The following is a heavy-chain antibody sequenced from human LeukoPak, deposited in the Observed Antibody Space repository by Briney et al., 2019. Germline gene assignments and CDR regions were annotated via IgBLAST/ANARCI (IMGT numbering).Heavy chain of an antibody. V-gene: IGHV3-21*04. CDR2: ISSSSSYI. D-gene: IGHD3-10*01. CDR1: GFTFSSYS. J-gene: IGHJ4*02. CDR3: ARAAEEVLLWFGEPSGGYFDY. Sequence: GGSLRLSCAASGFTFSSYSMNWVRQAPGKGLEWVSSISSSSSYIYYADSVKGRFTISRDNAKNSLYLQMNSLRAEDTAVYYCARAAEEVLLWFGEPSGGYFDYWGQGTLVTVSS.